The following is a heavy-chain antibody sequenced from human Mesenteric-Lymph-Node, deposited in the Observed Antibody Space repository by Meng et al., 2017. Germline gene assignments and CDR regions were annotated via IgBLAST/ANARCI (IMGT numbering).Heavy chain of an antibody. CDR2: IIHGGSP. CDR1: GGSLSGAY. CDR3: ARRPTGIDY. Sequence: QGQLTQGGAGRLKPSGTLSPTCAVNGGSLSGAYWNWIRQPPGKGLEWIGEIIHGGSPSYNPSLKSRVTISIDTSKNQLSLMLSSVTAADTAVYYCARRPTGIDYWGQGTLVTVSS. V-gene: IGHV4-34*12. J-gene: IGHJ4*02. D-gene: IGHD2-8*02.